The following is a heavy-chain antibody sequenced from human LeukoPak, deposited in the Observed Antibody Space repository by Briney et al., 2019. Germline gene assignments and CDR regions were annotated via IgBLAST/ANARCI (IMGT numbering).Heavy chain of an antibody. CDR2: VQYDGSNK. Sequence: GGSLRLSCAASGFTFSTYDMHWVRQAPGKGLEWVAFVQYDGSNKYYADSVKGRFTISRDNSKSTLYLQMNSLRVEDTATYYCARLGVALDYWGQGTLVTVSS. CDR3: ARLGVALDY. J-gene: IGHJ4*02. D-gene: IGHD3-3*01. CDR1: GFTFSTYD. V-gene: IGHV3-30*02.